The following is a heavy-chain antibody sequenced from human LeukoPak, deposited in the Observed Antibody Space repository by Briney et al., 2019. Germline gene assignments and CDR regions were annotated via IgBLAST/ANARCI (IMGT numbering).Heavy chain of an antibody. CDR1: GYTFSSYH. V-gene: IGHV1-46*01. CDR2: IKVSGGSS. CDR3: ARGRLRSDY. Sequence: ASVEVPCKASGYTFSSYHIHWVRQAPGPRVKWMGIIKVSGGSSIYAQKFQGRVTMTRDTSTSTVYMEVSSLRSEDTAVYYCARGRLRSDYWGQGTLVTVSS. D-gene: IGHD4-17*01. J-gene: IGHJ4*02.